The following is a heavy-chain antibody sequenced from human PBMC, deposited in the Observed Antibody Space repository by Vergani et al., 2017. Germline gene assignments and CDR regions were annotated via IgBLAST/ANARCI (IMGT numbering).Heavy chain of an antibody. D-gene: IGHD3-10*01. CDR3: ARRHGSGSYLEF. CDR1: GYTFTEYW. V-gene: IGHV5-51*01. CDR2: IYAGNFDT. J-gene: IGHJ4*01. Sequence: EVQLVQSGTEVTKPGESLKISCKGSGYTFTEYWIAWVRHRPGQGLEWMGIIYAGNFDTKYNPSFEGRVTISADKSTNTAYLQWRSLEASDTAMYFCARRHGSGSYLEFWGQGTLVTVSS.